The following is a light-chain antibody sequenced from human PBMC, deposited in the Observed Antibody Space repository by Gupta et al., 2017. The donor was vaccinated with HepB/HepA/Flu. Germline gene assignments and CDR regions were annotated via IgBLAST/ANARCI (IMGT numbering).Light chain of an antibody. CDR2: LGS. V-gene: IGKV2-28*01. J-gene: IGKJ4*01. Sequence: DIVMTQSPLSLPVTTGESASISCRTSQSLLHSNGYTYLDWYLQKPGQSPRLLIYLGSNRASGVPDRFSGSGSGTXFTLKIXRGEAEDVGVYYCKQGVQSPSTFGXGTKVEIK. CDR3: KQGVQSPST. CDR1: QSLLHSNGYTY.